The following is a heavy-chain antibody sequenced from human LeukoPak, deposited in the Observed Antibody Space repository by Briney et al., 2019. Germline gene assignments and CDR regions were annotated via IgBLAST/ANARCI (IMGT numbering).Heavy chain of an antibody. D-gene: IGHD6-19*01. J-gene: IGHJ6*02. CDR1: GFTFSSYW. Sequence: GGSLRLSCAASGFTFSSYWMHWVRQAPGKGLVWVSRINSDGNSTSYADSVKGRFTISRDNSKNTLYLQMNSLRAEDTAVYYCASDYSSGNYYYGMDVWGQGTTVTVSS. V-gene: IGHV3-74*01. CDR3: ASDYSSGNYYYGMDV. CDR2: INSDGNST.